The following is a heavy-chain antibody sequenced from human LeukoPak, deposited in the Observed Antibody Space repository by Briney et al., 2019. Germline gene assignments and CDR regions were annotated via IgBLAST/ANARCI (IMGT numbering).Heavy chain of an antibody. D-gene: IGHD3-3*01. V-gene: IGHV1-2*06. Sequence: EASVKVSCKASGYTFTGYYMHWVRQAPGQGLEWMGRINPNSGGTNYAQKFQGRVTMTRDTSISTAYMELSRLRSDDTAVYYCARAAQSERPPRLNDFWSGYHDYWGQGTLVTVSS. J-gene: IGHJ4*02. CDR1: GYTFTGYY. CDR3: ARAAQSERPPRLNDFWSGYHDY. CDR2: INPNSGGT.